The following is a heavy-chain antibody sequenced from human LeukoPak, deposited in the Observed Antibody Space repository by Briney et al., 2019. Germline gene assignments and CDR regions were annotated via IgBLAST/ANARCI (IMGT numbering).Heavy chain of an antibody. J-gene: IGHJ4*02. V-gene: IGHV5-51*01. CDR1: GYSFSTYW. CDR3: ARLLEGVAGTWGY. CDR2: IYPGDSDT. Sequence: GESLKISCKGSGYSFSTYWIALVRQMPGKGLEWMGIIYPGDSDTRYSPSFEGQVTTSADTSISTAYLQCSSLNASDTAMYYCARLLEGVAGTWGYWLQATLVSVCS. D-gene: IGHD6-19*01.